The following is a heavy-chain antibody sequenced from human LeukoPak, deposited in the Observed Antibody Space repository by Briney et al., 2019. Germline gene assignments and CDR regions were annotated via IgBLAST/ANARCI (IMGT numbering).Heavy chain of an antibody. J-gene: IGHJ3*02. V-gene: IGHV3-33*06. Sequence: GGALRLSCAASGFTFGFHGRHWVRQAPGKGLEGVAVIWDDGSDKYYADSVKGRFTISRDNSRSTLYLQMNSLRAEDTAVYYCAKERTVTTGTYDAFDIWGQGTMVTVSS. D-gene: IGHD4-17*01. CDR2: IWDDGSDK. CDR1: GFTFGFHG. CDR3: AKERTVTTGTYDAFDI.